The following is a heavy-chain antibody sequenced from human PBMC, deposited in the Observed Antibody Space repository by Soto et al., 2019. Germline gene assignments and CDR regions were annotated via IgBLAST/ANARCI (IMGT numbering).Heavy chain of an antibody. Sequence: GGSLRLSCAASGFTFSSYAMSWVRQAPGKGLEWISAISGSGGSTYYADSVKGRFTISRDNSKNTPYLQMNSLRAEDTAVYYCAKVDSSYDSSGYYSHDPWGQGTLVTVSS. CDR3: AKVDSSYDSSGYYSHDP. CDR2: ISGSGGST. D-gene: IGHD3-22*01. J-gene: IGHJ5*02. V-gene: IGHV3-23*01. CDR1: GFTFSSYA.